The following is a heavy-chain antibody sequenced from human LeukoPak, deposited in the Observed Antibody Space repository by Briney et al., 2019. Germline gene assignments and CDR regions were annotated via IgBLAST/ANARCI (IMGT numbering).Heavy chain of an antibody. CDR3: ARDLEDFDSPANDY. V-gene: IGHV4-4*07. D-gene: IGHD2-15*01. CDR1: GDSISGYY. CDR2: IYAPGSS. J-gene: IGHJ4*02. Sequence: SETLSLTCTVSGDSISGYYWAWIRQPAGKGLEWIGHIYAPGSSNYSPSFKSRVTMSIDMSNNQFSLRLDSVTAADTAMYYCARDLEDFDSPANDYWGQGTHVVVSP.